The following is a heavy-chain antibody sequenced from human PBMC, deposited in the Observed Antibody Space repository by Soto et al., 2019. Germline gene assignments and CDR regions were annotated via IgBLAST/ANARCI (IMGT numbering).Heavy chain of an antibody. CDR1: GFTFSSYW. J-gene: IGHJ3*02. V-gene: IGHV3-7*01. CDR2: IKPDGSEK. Sequence: GGSLRLSCAASGFTFSSYWMSWVRQAPGKGLEWGANIKPDGSEKYYVDSVKGRFTISRDNAKNSLYLQMNSLRAEDPVVYYWVRDNSNDAFDIWGQVTTVTVSS. D-gene: IGHD2-21*01. CDR3: VRDNSNDAFDI.